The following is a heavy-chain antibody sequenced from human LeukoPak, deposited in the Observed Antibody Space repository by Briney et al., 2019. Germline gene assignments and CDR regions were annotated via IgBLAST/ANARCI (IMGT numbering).Heavy chain of an antibody. D-gene: IGHD2-8*01. Sequence: PSETLSLTCSVSGGSIRPYWWSWIRRSPGKGLEWIGYITYEGRTNYNPSLRGRVTISLDTSKGEFSLNLRSVTAADTAVYSCAGDIEGDRSRVLRFDVWGRGTVVTVSS. CDR3: AGDIEGDRSRVLRFDV. J-gene: IGHJ3*01. CDR2: ITYEGRT. V-gene: IGHV4-59*01. CDR1: GGSIRPYW.